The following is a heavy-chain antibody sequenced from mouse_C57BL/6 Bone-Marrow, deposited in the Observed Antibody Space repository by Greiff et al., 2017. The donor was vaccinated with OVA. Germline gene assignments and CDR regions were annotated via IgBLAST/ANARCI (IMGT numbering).Heavy chain of an antibody. V-gene: IGHV1-64*01. CDR2: IHPNSGST. D-gene: IGHD2-5*01. J-gene: IGHJ1*03. CDR1: GYTITSYW. Sequence: VQLQQPGAELVKPGASVKLSCKTSGYTITSYWMHWVKQRPGQGLEWIGMIHPNSGSTNYNEKFKSKATLTVDKSSSTAYMQLSSLTSEDSAVYYCARGGFYYSNYVGWYFDVWGTGTTVTVSA. CDR3: ARGGFYYSNYVGWYFDV.